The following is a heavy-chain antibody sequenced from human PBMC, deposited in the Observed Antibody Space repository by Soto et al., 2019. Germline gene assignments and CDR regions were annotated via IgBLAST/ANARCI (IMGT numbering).Heavy chain of an antibody. CDR3: STTTGSYSFFDC. CDR2: INSKTDGGTT. J-gene: IGHJ4*02. CDR1: GFTFSNAW. V-gene: IGHV3-15*07. Sequence: EVQLVESGGGLVKPGGSLRLSCAASGFTFSNAWMHWVRQAPGKGLEWVGRINSKTDGGTTDYAAPVKGRFTISRNDSKNTLYLQMNSLKTEDTAIYFGSTTTGSYSFFDCWGQGTLVTVSS. D-gene: IGHD1-26*01.